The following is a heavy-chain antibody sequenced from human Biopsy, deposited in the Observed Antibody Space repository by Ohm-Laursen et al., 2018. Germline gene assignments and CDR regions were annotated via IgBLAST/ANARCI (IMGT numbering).Heavy chain of an antibody. CDR3: ARESALKWYQSLSYFNGMDV. V-gene: IGHV3-21*01. Sequence: SLRLFCAAAGFIFSTYTMNWVRQAPGEELEWVSSISSRSSDIYYADSVKGRFTISRDNAKNSLFLHMNSLRAEDTAVYYCARESALKWYQSLSYFNGMDVWGQGTTVTVSS. CDR2: ISSRSSDI. D-gene: IGHD2-2*01. J-gene: IGHJ6*02. CDR1: GFIFSTYT.